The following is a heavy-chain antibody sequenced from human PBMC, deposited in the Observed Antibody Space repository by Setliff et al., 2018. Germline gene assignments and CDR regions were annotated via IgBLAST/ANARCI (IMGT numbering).Heavy chain of an antibody. J-gene: IGHJ4*02. CDR1: GGTFSDYY. CDR3: ARGGTFRYFDY. CDR2: INHRGST. Sequence: SETLSLTCAAYGGTFSDYYWTWIRQPPGKGLEWVGEINHRGSTNYNPSLKSRVTISVDTSKNQFSLNLRSVTAADTAVYYCARGGTFRYFDYWGQGTPVTVSS. V-gene: IGHV4-34*01.